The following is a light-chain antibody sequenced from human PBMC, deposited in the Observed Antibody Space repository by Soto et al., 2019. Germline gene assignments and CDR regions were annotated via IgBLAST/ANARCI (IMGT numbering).Light chain of an antibody. J-gene: IGKJ1*01. Sequence: DIQMTQSPSTMSASVGDRVSITCRASQRVNTCLAWYQQKPGKAPTLLIYDASSLQSGVPSRFSVSGSGTEFTLTISSMQPDDFATYYCQQYQIDWTFGQGTKVDIK. CDR2: DAS. CDR1: QRVNTC. CDR3: QQYQIDWT. V-gene: IGKV1-5*01.